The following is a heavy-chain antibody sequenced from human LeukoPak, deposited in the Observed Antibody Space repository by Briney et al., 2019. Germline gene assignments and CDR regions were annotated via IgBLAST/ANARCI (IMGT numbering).Heavy chain of an antibody. CDR3: ARVLTIGGMRFDS. J-gene: IGHJ4*02. CDR2: IYYSGST. D-gene: IGHD3-10*01. CDR1: GGSISSGDYY. Sequence: SETLSLTCTVSGGSISSGDYYWSWIRQPPGKGLEWIGYIYYSGSTYYNPSLKSRVTISVDTSKNQFSLNLNSVTAADTAVYYCARVLTIGGMRFDSWGLGTLVTVSS. V-gene: IGHV4-30-4*08.